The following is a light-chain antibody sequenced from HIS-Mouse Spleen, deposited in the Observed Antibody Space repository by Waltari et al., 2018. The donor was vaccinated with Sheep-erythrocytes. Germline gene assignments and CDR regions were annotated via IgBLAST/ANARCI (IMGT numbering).Light chain of an antibody. CDR2: GAT. J-gene: IGKJ1*01. V-gene: IGKV3-15*01. CDR3: QQYNNGPTWT. Sequence: EIVITQSPATLSVSPVQRATLSCRASQSGSSNLAWYQQKPGQAHRLRINGATTRATGIPARFSGSGSGTEFTLTISSMQAEDFAVYYCQQYNNGPTWTFGQGTKVEIK. CDR1: QSGSSN.